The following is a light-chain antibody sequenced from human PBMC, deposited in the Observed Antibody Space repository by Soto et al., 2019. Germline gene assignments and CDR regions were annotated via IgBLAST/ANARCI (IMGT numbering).Light chain of an antibody. Sequence: DIQLTQSPSSLSASVGDRVTITCRASPGISNTLAWYQQKPGKVPRLLIYAASTLQSGVPSRFSGRGSWTDFTLAISSLQTEDGATYYCQKYNSAPLTFGGWTNVEIK. J-gene: IGKJ4*01. CDR3: QKYNSAPLT. V-gene: IGKV1-27*01. CDR2: AAS. CDR1: PGISNT.